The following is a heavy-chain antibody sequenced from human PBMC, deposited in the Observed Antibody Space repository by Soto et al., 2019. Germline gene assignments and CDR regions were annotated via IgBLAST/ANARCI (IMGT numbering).Heavy chain of an antibody. CDR2: INPSGGST. CDR1: GYTFTSYY. CDR3: ATVSGYDYGGYYFDY. V-gene: IGHV1-46*03. Sequence: QVQLVQSGAEVKKPGASVKVSCKASGYTFTSYYMHWVRQAPGQGLEWMGIINPSGGSTSYAQKFQGRVTMTRDTSTSTVYMELSSLRSEDTAVYYCATVSGYDYGGYYFDYWGQGTLVTVSS. D-gene: IGHD5-12*01. J-gene: IGHJ4*02.